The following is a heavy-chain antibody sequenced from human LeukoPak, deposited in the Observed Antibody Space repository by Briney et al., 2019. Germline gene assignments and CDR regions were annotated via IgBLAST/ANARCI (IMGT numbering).Heavy chain of an antibody. V-gene: IGHV4-34*01. CDR3: ARGLLRQHYYDSSGYFDY. Sequence: SETLSLTCAVYGGSFSGYYWSWIRQPPGKGLEWIGEINHSGSTNYNPSLKSRVTISVDTSKNQFSLKLSSVTAADTAVYYCARGLLRQHYYDSSGYFDYWGQGTLVTVSS. D-gene: IGHD3-22*01. J-gene: IGHJ4*02. CDR2: INHSGST. CDR1: GGSFSGYY.